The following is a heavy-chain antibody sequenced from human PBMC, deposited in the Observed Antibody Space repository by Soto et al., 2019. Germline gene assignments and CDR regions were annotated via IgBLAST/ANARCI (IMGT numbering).Heavy chain of an antibody. CDR2: ISAYNGNT. CDR1: GYTFTSYG. V-gene: IGHV1-18*01. J-gene: IGHJ3*02. D-gene: IGHD3-10*01. CDR3: ARVLSTYYYGSGSYTDAFDI. Sequence: QVQLVQSGAVVKKPGASVKVSCKASGYTFTSYGISWVRQAPGQGLEWMGWISAYNGNTNYAQKLQGRVTMTTDTSTSTAYMELRSLRSDDTAVYYCARVLSTYYYGSGSYTDAFDIWGQGTMVTVSS.